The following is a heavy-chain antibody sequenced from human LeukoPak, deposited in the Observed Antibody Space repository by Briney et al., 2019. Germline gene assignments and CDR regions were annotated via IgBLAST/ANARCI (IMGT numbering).Heavy chain of an antibody. CDR3: ARDYCSSTSCYTFSYYYGMDV. V-gene: IGHV3-48*02. Sequence: GGSLRLSCAASGFTFSSYSMNWVRQAPGKGLEWVSYISSSSTIYYADSVKGRFTISRDNAKNSLYLQVNSLRDEDTAVYYCARDYCSSTSCYTFSYYYGMDVWGQGTTVTVSS. D-gene: IGHD2-2*02. CDR1: GFTFSSYS. CDR2: ISSSSTI. J-gene: IGHJ6*02.